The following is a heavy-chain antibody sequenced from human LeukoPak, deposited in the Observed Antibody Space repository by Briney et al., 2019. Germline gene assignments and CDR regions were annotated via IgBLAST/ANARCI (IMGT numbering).Heavy chain of an antibody. Sequence: GGSLRLSCAASGFTVSSNYMSWVRQAPGKGLEWVSVIYSGGGTYYADSVKGRLTISRDNSKNTLYLQMNSLRAEDTAVYYCARDSRALYSSSWYLDYWGQGTLVTVSS. CDR1: GFTVSSNY. V-gene: IGHV3-66*01. CDR2: IYSGGGT. J-gene: IGHJ4*02. D-gene: IGHD6-13*01. CDR3: ARDSRALYSSSWYLDY.